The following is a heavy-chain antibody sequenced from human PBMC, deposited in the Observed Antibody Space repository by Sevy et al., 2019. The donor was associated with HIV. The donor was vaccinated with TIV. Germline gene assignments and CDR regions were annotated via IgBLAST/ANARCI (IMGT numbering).Heavy chain of an antibody. CDR3: AKDPRMYGDYLLAYFDS. CDR2: IGYDGSNK. D-gene: IGHD2-8*01. CDR1: GFTPSTYG. V-gene: IGHV3-33*06. J-gene: IGHJ4*02. Sequence: GGSLRLSCAASGFTPSTYGMHWVRQAPGKGMEWVAVIGYDGSNKYYANSVKGRFTISRDNSKNTLFLQMDSLRAEDTAVYYVAKDPRMYGDYLLAYFDSWGQGTLVTVSS.